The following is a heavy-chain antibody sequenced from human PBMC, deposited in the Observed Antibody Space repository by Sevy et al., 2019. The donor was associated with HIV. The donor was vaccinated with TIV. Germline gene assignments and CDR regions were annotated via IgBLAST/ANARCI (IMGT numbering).Heavy chain of an antibody. D-gene: IGHD1-20*01. CDR2: VNPNSGVT. V-gene: IGHV1-2*06. Sequence: ASVKVSCKATGYMFSDYNMHWVRQAPGQGLEWMALVNPNSGVTIYAQKFRGRVSLTRDTSMSTAYMELSALTSDDTAVYYCVREDNNAPRTLLSFDIWGQGTMVTVSS. J-gene: IGHJ3*02. CDR1: GYMFSDYN. CDR3: VREDNNAPRTLLSFDI.